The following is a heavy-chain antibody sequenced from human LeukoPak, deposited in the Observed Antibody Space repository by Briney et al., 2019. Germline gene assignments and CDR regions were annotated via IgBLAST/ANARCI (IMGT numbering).Heavy chain of an antibody. J-gene: IGHJ5*02. D-gene: IGHD2-2*01. Sequence: GASVKVSCKASGYTFTSYGISWVRQAPGQGLEWMGWISAYNGNTNYAQKLQGRVTMTTDTSTSAAYMELRSLRSDDTAVYYCARGYCSSTSCSMADWFGPWGQGTLVTVSS. CDR2: ISAYNGNT. CDR3: ARGYCSSTSCSMADWFGP. V-gene: IGHV1-18*01. CDR1: GYTFTSYG.